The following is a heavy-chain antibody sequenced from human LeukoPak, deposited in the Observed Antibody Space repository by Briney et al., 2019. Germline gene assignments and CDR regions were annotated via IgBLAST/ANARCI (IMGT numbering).Heavy chain of an antibody. CDR2: ISHDGSNE. CDR1: GFTFSDYA. CDR3: ARDQRFFEWLRHSYYYYYTDV. J-gene: IGHJ6*03. Sequence: GGSLRLSCVASGFTFSDYAMHWVRQAPGKGLVGVAVISHDGSNEYYIDSVKGRFTISRDNSKTTLYLQMNSLRVEDTGLYFCARDQRFFEWLRHSYYYYYTDVWGKGTTVTVSS. V-gene: IGHV3-30-3*01. D-gene: IGHD3-3*01.